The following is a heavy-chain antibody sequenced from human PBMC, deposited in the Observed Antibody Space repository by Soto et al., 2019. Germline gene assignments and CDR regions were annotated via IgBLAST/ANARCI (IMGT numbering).Heavy chain of an antibody. CDR1: GGSISGSYYY. D-gene: IGHD1-20*01. CDR3: ASSQKGYNWNYFDH. CDR2: VFYTGFT. V-gene: IGHV4-39*01. Sequence: KPSETLSLTXAVSGGSISGSYYYWGWLRQSPGRGPEWIGSVFYTGFTSYNPSLESRVSVSVDTSKNQFSLKVSAVTAADTAVYYCASSQKGYNWNYFDHWGQGALVTVSS. J-gene: IGHJ4*02.